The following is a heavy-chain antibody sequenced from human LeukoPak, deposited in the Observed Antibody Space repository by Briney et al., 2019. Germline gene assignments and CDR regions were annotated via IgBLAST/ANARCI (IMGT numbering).Heavy chain of an antibody. CDR1: GYDFTTYW. J-gene: IGHJ5*02. CDR2: IYPGDSAT. Sequence: GESLKISCQVSGYDFTTYWIGWVRQMPGKGLEWMGIIYPGDSATRYSPSFQGRVTISADKSISIAYLQWSSLKASDSAMYYCARHARGSGISNYFDPWGQGTLVTVSS. D-gene: IGHD6-19*01. V-gene: IGHV5-51*01. CDR3: ARHARGSGISNYFDP.